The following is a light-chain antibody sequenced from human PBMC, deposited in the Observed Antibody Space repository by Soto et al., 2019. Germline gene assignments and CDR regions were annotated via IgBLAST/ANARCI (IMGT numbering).Light chain of an antibody. V-gene: IGKV3-15*01. Sequence: EIVMTQSPATLSVSPGERATLSCRASHSVSSNLAWYQQKPGQAPRLLIYGASTRATGIPARFSGSGSGTEFTLTISSLQSEDFAVYYCQQYTNWPPFTFGQGTKVDIK. CDR1: HSVSSN. J-gene: IGKJ2*01. CDR3: QQYTNWPPFT. CDR2: GAS.